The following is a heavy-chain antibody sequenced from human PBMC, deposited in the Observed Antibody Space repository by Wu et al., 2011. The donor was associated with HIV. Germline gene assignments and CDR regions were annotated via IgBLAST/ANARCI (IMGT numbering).Heavy chain of an antibody. Sequence: SGAEVKKPGSSVKVSCKASGDTFNNYAISWVRQAPGQGLEWMGRIIPXFDTANSAXKFQGRVTITADESTRTVSMELRSLRSADTAVYYCAFGGGETLNMYYFNYWGQGTLVTVPS. CDR2: IIPXFDTA. V-gene: IGHV1-69*15. CDR1: GDTFNNYA. J-gene: IGHJ4*02. D-gene: IGHD3-3*01. CDR3: AFGGGETLNMYYFNY.